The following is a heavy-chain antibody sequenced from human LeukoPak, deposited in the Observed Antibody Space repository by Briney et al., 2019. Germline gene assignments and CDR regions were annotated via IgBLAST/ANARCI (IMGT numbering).Heavy chain of an antibody. J-gene: IGHJ3*02. V-gene: IGHV1-46*01. D-gene: IGHD6-13*01. CDR3: AREQQLPPTVGAFGI. CDR1: GSTFTSYY. CDR2: INASGGST. Sequence: GTSVKVSCKASGSTFTSYYMPWVRQAPGQGLEWMGIINASGGSTSYAQKYQGSVIMTRDTSTRKVYMELSSLKSDDMTVYDCAREQQLPPTVGAFGIWCQGTMVTVAS.